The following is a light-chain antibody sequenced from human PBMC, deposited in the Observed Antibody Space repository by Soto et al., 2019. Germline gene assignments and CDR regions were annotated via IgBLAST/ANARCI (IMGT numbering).Light chain of an antibody. CDR1: GSVIGGYEH. V-gene: IGLV2-14*03. Sequence: QSALTQPASVSGSPGQSISISCTGTGSVIGGYEHVSWYQQHPGKAPKLIIFDVTTRPSGVSNRFFGSKSGNTASLTIAGLQPADEADYFCSSYTSVNLYVFGNGTKVTVL. CDR3: SSYTSVNLYV. J-gene: IGLJ1*01. CDR2: DVT.